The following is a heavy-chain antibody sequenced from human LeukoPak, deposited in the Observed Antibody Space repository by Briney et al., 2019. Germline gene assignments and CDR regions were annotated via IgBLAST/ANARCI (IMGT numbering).Heavy chain of an antibody. CDR2: ISTSGRTI. V-gene: IGHV3-48*03. CDR1: GFTFSNYE. J-gene: IGHJ4*02. Sequence: PGGSLRLSCAASGFTFSNYEMNWVRQAPGKGLEWVSYISTSGRTIYYADSVKGRFTTSRDNAKNSLYLQMNSLRAEDTAVYYCANRSDYWGQGTLVTVSS. CDR3: ANRSDY.